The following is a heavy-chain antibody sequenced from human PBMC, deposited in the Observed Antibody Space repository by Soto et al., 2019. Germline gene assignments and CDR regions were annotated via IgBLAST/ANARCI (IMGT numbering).Heavy chain of an antibody. Sequence: GGSLRLSCTASGLNLDSPYSHGLTWVRQSPGMGPEWVSTISSNGFNTHYAESMQGRFTISKDASRNTVHLHMNSLRADDTATYFCVSWVSAHFDYWGHGTPVTVSS. D-gene: IGHD2-8*01. J-gene: IGHJ4*01. CDR3: VSWVSAHFDY. V-gene: IGHV3-23*01. CDR2: ISSNGFNT. CDR1: GLNLDSPYSHG.